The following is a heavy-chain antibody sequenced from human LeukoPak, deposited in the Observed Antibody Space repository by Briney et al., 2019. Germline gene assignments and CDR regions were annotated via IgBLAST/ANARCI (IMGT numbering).Heavy chain of an antibody. CDR3: ARGRRWYSNLDGVFDP. D-gene: IGHD4-11*01. CDR2: INPNSGGT. CDR1: GYTFTGYY. Sequence: GASVKVSCKASGYTFTGYYMHWVRQAPGQGLEWMGWINPNSGGTNYAQKFQGRVTMTRNTSISTAYMELSSLRSEDTAVYYCARGRRWYSNLDGVFDPWGQGTLVTVSS. J-gene: IGHJ5*02. V-gene: IGHV1-2*02.